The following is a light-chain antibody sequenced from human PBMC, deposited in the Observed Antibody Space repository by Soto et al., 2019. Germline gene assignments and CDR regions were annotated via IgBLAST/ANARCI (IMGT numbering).Light chain of an antibody. V-gene: IGKV3-11*01. CDR1: QSVSSY. CDR3: QQRSNWPPGYT. J-gene: IGKJ2*01. CDR2: DAS. Sequence: EIVLTQSPATLSLSPGERATLSCRASQSVSSYLAWYQQKPGQAPRLLIYDASNTATGIPARFSGSGSGTDCTLTISSLEPEDFAVYYCQQRSNWPPGYTFGQGTKLEIK.